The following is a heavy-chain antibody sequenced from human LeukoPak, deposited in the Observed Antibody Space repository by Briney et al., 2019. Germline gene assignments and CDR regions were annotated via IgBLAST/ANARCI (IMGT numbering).Heavy chain of an antibody. CDR2: IYSSGST. CDR3: ARDRGYSYGPYYFDY. V-gene: IGHV4-4*07. D-gene: IGHD5-18*01. CDR1: GAAIISYY. J-gene: IGHJ4*02. Sequence: SETLFLTCTVSGAAIISYYWHWIRQAAGKGLELIGRIYSSGSTNYNPSLKSRDTMSVDTSKNQFSLKLSSVTAADTAVYYCARDRGYSYGPYYFDYWGQGTLVTVSS.